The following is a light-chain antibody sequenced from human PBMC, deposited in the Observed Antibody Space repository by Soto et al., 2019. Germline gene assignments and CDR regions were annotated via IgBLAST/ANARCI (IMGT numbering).Light chain of an antibody. CDR2: GNS. J-gene: IGLJ1*01. CDR1: ISNIGAGYD. CDR3: QSYDSSLSGFYV. Sequence: QPVLTQPPSVSGAPGQRVTISCTGSISNIGAGYDVHWYQQLPGTAPKLLIYGNSNRPSGVPDRFSGSKSGTSASLAITGLQAEDEADYYCQSYDSSLSGFYVFGTGTKLIVL. V-gene: IGLV1-40*01.